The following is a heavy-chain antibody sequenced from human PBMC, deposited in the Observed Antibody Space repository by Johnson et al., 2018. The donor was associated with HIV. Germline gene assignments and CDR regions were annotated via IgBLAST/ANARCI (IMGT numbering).Heavy chain of an antibody. CDR3: ARGRGGSYADAFDI. Sequence: QVQLVESGGGVVQPGRSLRLSCAASGFTFSTYAMHWVRQAPGKGLEWVEVISYDGSNKYYADSVKGRFTISRDNSKTTLYLQMNSLRAEDTAVYYCARGRGGSYADAFDIWGQGTMVTVSS. CDR1: GFTFSTYA. J-gene: IGHJ3*02. D-gene: IGHD1-26*01. CDR2: ISYDGSNK. V-gene: IGHV3-30*04.